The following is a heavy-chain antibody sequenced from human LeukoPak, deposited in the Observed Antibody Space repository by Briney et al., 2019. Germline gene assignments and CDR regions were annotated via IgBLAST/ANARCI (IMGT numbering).Heavy chain of an antibody. CDR3: ARDHEERGPYLDL. V-gene: IGHV1-69-2*01. Sequence: ASVKICCKASGYPFSDDYIHWLQEAPGKGLEWMGRIDPVDGETTYAENFQGRVTFTADRSTDTIYMELNSLTFADRAVYYCARDHEERGPYLDLWGQGTQVIVSS. CDR1: GYPFSDDY. D-gene: IGHD3-10*01. J-gene: IGHJ4*02. CDR2: IDPVDGET.